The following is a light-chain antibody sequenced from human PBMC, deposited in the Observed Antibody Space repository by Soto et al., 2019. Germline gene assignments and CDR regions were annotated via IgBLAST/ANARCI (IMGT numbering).Light chain of an antibody. CDR3: QQRSNWPPLT. J-gene: IGKJ4*01. CDR1: QSVSSY. V-gene: IGKV3-11*01. Sequence: EIVLTQSPATLPLSPGERATLSCRASQSVSSYLAWYQQKPGQAPRLLIYDASNRDTAIPARFSGSGSGTDFTLTISSLEPEDFAVYYCQQRSNWPPLTFGGGTKVEIK. CDR2: DAS.